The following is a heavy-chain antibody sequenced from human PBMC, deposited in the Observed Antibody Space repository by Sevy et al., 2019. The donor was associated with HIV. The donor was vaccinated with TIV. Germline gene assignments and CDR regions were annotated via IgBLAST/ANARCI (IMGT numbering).Heavy chain of an antibody. CDR1: GYTFTGYY. J-gene: IGHJ4*02. V-gene: IGHV1-2*02. CDR3: AIESTNYYGSGSYYKD. Sequence: ASVKVSCKASGYTFTGYYMHWVRQAPGQGLEWMGWINPNSGGTNYAQKFQGRVTMTRDTSISTAYMELSRLRSDDTAVDYCAIESTNYYGSGSYYKDWGQGTLVTVSS. CDR2: INPNSGGT. D-gene: IGHD3-10*01.